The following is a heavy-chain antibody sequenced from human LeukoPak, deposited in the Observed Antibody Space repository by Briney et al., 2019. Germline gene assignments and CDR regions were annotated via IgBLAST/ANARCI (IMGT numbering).Heavy chain of an antibody. J-gene: IGHJ4*02. CDR3: ARAFDYGEPHEYFDY. Sequence: SGPTLVNPTQTLTLACAFSGVSLGTRGRCVSCSRRPPGKALEWLTRIDWDDDKYYSTSLNPRLTISKDTSKNQVVLTMTNMDPVDTATYYCARAFDYGEPHEYFDYWGQGTLVTVSS. V-gene: IGHV2-70*11. D-gene: IGHD4-17*01. CDR2: IDWDDDK. CDR1: GVSLGTRGRC.